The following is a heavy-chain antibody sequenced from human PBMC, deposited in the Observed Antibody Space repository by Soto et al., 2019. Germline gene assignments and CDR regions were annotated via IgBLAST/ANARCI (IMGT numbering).Heavy chain of an antibody. J-gene: IGHJ6*04. V-gene: IGHV3-23*01. CDR2: YGGSGGSR. CDR1: GFTFSTYG. CDR3: VKFSGRVYTYYSMDV. D-gene: IGHD6-25*01. Sequence: DVQLLESGGGLVQWGGSLRLSCVTSGFTFSTYGMTWVRQAPGKGLEWVSYGGSGGSRYYAESVKGRFTISRDNSKNTLSLETNRLRAEDTAAYFCVKFSGRVYTYYSMDVWGKGTTVTVSS.